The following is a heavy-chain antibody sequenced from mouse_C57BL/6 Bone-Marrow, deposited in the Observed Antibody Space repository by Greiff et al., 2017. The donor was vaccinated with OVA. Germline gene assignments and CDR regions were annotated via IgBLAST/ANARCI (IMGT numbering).Heavy chain of an antibody. J-gene: IGHJ1*03. CDR1: GFSFTSYG. CDR3: ARHGRCWYFDV. CDR2: IWSDGST. Sequence: QVQLQQSGPGLVAPSQTLSITCTVSGFSFTSYGVHWVRQPPGKGLEWLVVIWSDGSTTYNSALKSSLSISKDNSNSQVFLKMNSLQTDDTAMYYCARHGRCWYFDVWGTGTTVTVSS. V-gene: IGHV2-6-1*01.